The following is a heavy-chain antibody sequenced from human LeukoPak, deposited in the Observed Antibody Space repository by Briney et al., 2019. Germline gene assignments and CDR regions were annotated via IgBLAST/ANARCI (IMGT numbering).Heavy chain of an antibody. Sequence: GASVKVSCKASGYTFTGYYMNWERQAPGQGFEWMGWINPNSGGTNYAQKFKGRVTMTRDTSISSAYMELSRLRSDDTAVYYCARGAIIVGGSYYMDVWGKGTTVTVSS. CDR3: ARGAIIVGGSYYMDV. CDR2: INPNSGGT. J-gene: IGHJ6*03. CDR1: GYTFTGYY. D-gene: IGHD1-26*01. V-gene: IGHV1-2*02.